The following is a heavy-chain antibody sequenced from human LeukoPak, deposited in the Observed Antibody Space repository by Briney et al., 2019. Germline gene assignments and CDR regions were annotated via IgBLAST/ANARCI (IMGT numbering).Heavy chain of an antibody. Sequence: GGSLRLSCAVSGFTLSNHGMSWVRRAPGKGLEWVSAVSSSGGSTYYADSVKGRFTISRDNSKNMLYLQMNSLRAEDTAVYYCAKDPNSGRAWGQGTLVTVSS. CDR2: VSSSGGST. CDR1: GFTLSNHG. D-gene: IGHD1-26*01. J-gene: IGHJ5*02. CDR3: AKDPNSGRA. V-gene: IGHV3-23*01.